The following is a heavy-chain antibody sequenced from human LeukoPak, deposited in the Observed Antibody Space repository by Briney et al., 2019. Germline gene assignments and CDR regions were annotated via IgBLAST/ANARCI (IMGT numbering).Heavy chain of an antibody. J-gene: IGHJ4*02. CDR2: IYHSGST. CDR3: ARNRSVTTTPGFDH. CDR1: GYSIRGDDY. V-gene: IGHV4-38-2*01. Sequence: SQTLSLTCAVSGYSIRGDDYWGWIRQSPGKGLEWIGSIYHSGSTHYNPSLKSRVTISVDTSKNQFSLMLNSVTAADTAVYYCARNRSVTTTPGFDHWGQGTLVTVSS. D-gene: IGHD4-17*01.